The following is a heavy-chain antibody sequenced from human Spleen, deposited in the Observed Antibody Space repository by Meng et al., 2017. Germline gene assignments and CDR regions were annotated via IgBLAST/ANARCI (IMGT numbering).Heavy chain of an antibody. CDR3: ARSSFSASPYYFGY. CDR2: IYHSGST. D-gene: IGHD3-3*02. CDR1: GGSISSSNW. Sequence: QGPLQESGPGLVKPSGTLALTCAVSGGSISSSNWWSWVRQPPGKGLEWIGEIYHSGSTNYNPSLKSRVTISIDTSKNQFSLKLSSVTTADTAVYFCARSSFSASPYYFGYWGLGTLVTVSS. J-gene: IGHJ4*02. V-gene: IGHV4-4*02.